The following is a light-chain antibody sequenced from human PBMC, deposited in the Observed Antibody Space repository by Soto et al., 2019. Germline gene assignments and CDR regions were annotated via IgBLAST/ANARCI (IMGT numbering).Light chain of an antibody. CDR3: QQYGSSPYT. J-gene: IGKJ2*01. CDR1: QSVSSSY. CDR2: GAS. Sequence: VLTQSPGTLSLSPGERATLSCRASQSVSSSYLAWYQQKPGQAPRLLIYGASSRATGIPDRFSGSGSGTDFTLTISRLEPEDFAVYYCQQYGSSPYTFGQGTKLEIK. V-gene: IGKV3-20*01.